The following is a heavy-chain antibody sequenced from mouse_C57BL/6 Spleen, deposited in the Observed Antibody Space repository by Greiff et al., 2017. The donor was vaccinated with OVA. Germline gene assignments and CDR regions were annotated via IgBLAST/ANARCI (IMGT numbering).Heavy chain of an antibody. D-gene: IGHD1-1*01. V-gene: IGHV8-12*01. CDR2: IYWDDDK. CDR1: GFSLSTSGMG. Sequence: VQLQQSGPGILQSSQTLSLTCSFSGFSLSTSGMGVSWLRPPSGKGLEWLAHIYWDDDKRYNPSLKSRLTISKDTSRNQVFLKITSVDTADTATYYCARYHTYYGSSYWYFDVWGTGTTVTVSS. J-gene: IGHJ1*03. CDR3: ARYHTYYGSSYWYFDV.